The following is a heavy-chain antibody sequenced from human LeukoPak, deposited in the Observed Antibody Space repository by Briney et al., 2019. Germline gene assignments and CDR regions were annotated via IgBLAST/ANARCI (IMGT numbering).Heavy chain of an antibody. D-gene: IGHD1-1*01. CDR2: VSGGGGNT. V-gene: IGHV3-23*01. Sequence: GGSLRLSCAASGFTFSNSAMSWVRQAPGKGLEWVSGVSGGGGNTFYAESVEGRFTISRDNSKNTLYLQMNSLRAEDTAVYYCARARLTTYYYYGMDVWGQGTTVTVSS. CDR3: ARARLTTYYYYGMDV. CDR1: GFTFSNSA. J-gene: IGHJ6*02.